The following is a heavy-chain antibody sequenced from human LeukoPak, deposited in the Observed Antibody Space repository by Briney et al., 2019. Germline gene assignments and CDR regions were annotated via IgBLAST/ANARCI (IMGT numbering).Heavy chain of an antibody. CDR3: ARAAVEDYYYYMDV. J-gene: IGHJ6*03. Sequence: GGSLRLSCAASGFTVSTNYMSWVRQAPGKGLEWVSVIYSGGSTYYADSAKGRFTISRDNSKSTLYLQMNSLRAEDTAVYYCARAAVEDYYYYMDVWGKGTTVTVSS. CDR2: IYSGGST. V-gene: IGHV3-53*01. CDR1: GFTVSTNY.